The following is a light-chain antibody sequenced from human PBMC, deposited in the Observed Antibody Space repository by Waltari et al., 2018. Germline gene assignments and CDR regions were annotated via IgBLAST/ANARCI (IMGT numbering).Light chain of an antibody. J-gene: IGLJ2*01. CDR3: HAAADNNWF. V-gene: IGLV3-27*01. Sequence: YDLTQPLSVSVSPGQTATITCSGDVLAEKYVRWFQQKPGQAPTLILYKDTERPSGIPERFSGSSSGSTVTLTIRGALLEDESDYHCHAAADNNWFFGGGTKPTVL. CDR2: KDT. CDR1: VLAEKY.